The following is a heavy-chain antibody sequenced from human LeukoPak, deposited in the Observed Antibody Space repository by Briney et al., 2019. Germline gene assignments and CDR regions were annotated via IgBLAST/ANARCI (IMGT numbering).Heavy chain of an antibody. V-gene: IGHV4-34*01. CDR3: ARGGWGHDYGDYQYWFDP. Sequence: SETLSLTCAVYGGSFSGYYWSWIRQPPGKGLEWIGEINHSGSTNYNPSLKSRVTIPVDTSKNQFSLKLSSVTAADTAVYYCARGGWGHDYGDYQYWFDPWGQGTLVTVSS. CDR1: GGSFSGYY. D-gene: IGHD4-17*01. CDR2: INHSGST. J-gene: IGHJ5*02.